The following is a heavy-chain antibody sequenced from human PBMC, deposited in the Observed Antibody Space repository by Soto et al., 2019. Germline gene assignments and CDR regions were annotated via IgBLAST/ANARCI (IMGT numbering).Heavy chain of an antibody. CDR2: IYHTGRS. J-gene: IGHJ4*02. D-gene: IGHD3-10*01. Sequence: SETLSLTCSVSGGSLSGFPWIWIRQPPGKGLEWVGYIYHTGRSNYNPSLKSRLTISLDMSRNQFSLQLTSVTAADTAVYYCANGYGSTIWGQGTLVTVSS. V-gene: IGHV4-59*01. CDR1: GGSLSGFP. CDR3: ANGYGSTI.